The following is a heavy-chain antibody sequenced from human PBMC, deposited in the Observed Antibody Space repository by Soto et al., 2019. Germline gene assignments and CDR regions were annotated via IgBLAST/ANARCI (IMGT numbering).Heavy chain of an antibody. CDR3: ARRFHFDY. CDR2: IYYSGST. V-gene: IGHV4-39*01. D-gene: IGHD2-21*01. Sequence: LSLTCTVSGGSISSSSYYWGWIRQPPGKGLEWIGSIYYSGSTYYNPSLKSRVTISVDTSKNQFSLKLSSVTAADTAVYYCARRFHFDYWGQGTLVTVSS. CDR1: GGSISSSSYY. J-gene: IGHJ4*02.